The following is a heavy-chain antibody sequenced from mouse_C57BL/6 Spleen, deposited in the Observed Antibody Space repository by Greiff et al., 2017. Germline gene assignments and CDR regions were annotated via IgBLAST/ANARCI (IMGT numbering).Heavy chain of an antibody. J-gene: IGHJ3*01. CDR3: ARDGGGLRGPGAY. D-gene: IGHD1-1*01. V-gene: IGHV3-6*01. CDR1: GYSITSGYY. CDR2: ISYDGSN. Sequence: EESGPGLVKPSQSLSLTCSVTGYSITSGYYWNWIRQFPGNKLEWMGYISYDGSNNYNPSLKNRISITRDTSKNQFFLKLNSVTTEDTATYYCARDGGGLRGPGAYWGQGTLVTVSA.